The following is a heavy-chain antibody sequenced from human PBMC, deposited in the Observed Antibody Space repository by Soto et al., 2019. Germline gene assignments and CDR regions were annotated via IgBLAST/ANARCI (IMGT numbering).Heavy chain of an antibody. V-gene: IGHV3-23*01. Sequence: GGSLRLSCAASGFTFSSYAMSWVRQAPGKGLEWVSAISGSGGSTYYADSVKGRFTISRDNSKNTLYLQMDSLRGEDTAVYYCARDGVGATAYFGYFDDWGQGALVTVS. CDR1: GFTFSSYA. D-gene: IGHD1-26*01. J-gene: IGHJ4*02. CDR2: ISGSGGST. CDR3: ARDGVGATAYFGYFDD.